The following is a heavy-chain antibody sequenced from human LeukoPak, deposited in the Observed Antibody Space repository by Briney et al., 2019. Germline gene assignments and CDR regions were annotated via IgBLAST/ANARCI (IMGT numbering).Heavy chain of an antibody. CDR1: GFTFSRYG. CDR2: IGGGGVST. V-gene: IGHV3-23*01. CDR3: AELGITMIGGV. D-gene: IGHD3-10*02. J-gene: IGHJ6*04. Sequence: PGGSLRLSCAASGFTFSRYGMSWVRQAPGKGLEWVSSIGGGGVSTYFADSVKGRFTISRDNSKNTLYLQMNSLRAEDTAVYYCAELGITMIGGVWGKGTTVTISS.